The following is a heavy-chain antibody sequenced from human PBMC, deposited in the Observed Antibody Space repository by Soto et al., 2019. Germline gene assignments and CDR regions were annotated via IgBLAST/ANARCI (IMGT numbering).Heavy chain of an antibody. J-gene: IGHJ4*02. CDR3: AKDLRGYYYGSGSPPDFDY. CDR2: ISGSGGST. Sequence: AGGSLRLSCAASGFTFSSYAMSWVRQAPGKGLEWVSGISGSGGSTYYADSVKGRFAISRDNSQNTLYLQMNSLRAEDTALYYCAKDLRGYYYGSGSPPDFDYWGQGTLVTVSS. CDR1: GFTFSSYA. D-gene: IGHD3-10*01. V-gene: IGHV3-23*01.